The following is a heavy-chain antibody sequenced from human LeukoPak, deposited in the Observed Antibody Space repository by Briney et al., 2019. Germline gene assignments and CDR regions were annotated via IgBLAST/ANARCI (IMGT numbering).Heavy chain of an antibody. D-gene: IGHD1-1*01. CDR1: GNDFSDFY. J-gene: IGHJ5*02. CDR2: INPHSRAT. CDR3: VTTTVTHTRDP. V-gene: IGHV1-2*02. Sequence: GASVKASCRASGNDFSDFYFNWVRQAPGRGLEWVGWINPHSRATHYAQRFRGRVTMDASITTAYMELNRLTSDDTAVYYCVTTTVTHTRDPWGQGTLVTVSS.